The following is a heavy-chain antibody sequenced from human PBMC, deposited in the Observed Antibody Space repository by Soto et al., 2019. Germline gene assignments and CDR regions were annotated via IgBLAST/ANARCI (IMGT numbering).Heavy chain of an antibody. CDR1: GYTFSNFW. J-gene: IGHJ4*02. CDR2: IYPGDHET. CDR3: ARSPRSSPYFDF. Sequence: GESLKISCHCSGYTFSNFWIGWVRQLPGQGLEWMGIIYPGDHETRYSPSFLGKVTISAETSINTAYLQWSSLEASDSAFYFCARSPRSSPYFDFWGQGALVTVYS. V-gene: IGHV5-51*01. D-gene: IGHD6-13*01.